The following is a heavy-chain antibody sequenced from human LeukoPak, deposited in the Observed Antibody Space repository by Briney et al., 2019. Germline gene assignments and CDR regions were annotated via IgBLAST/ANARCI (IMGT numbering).Heavy chain of an antibody. CDR2: MNPNSGNT. V-gene: IGHV1-8*01. Sequence: ASVKVSCKASGYTFTSYDINWVRQATGQGLEWMGWMNPNSGNTGYAQKFQGRVTMGRITSISTAYMELSSLRSEDTAVYYCARGLRYSSSWYVGYYYGMDVWGQGITVTVSS. D-gene: IGHD6-13*01. J-gene: IGHJ6*02. CDR1: GYTFTSYD. CDR3: ARGLRYSSSWYVGYYYGMDV.